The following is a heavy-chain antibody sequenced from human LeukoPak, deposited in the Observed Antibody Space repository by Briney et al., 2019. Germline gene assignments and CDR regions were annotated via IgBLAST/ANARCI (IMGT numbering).Heavy chain of an antibody. Sequence: GGSLRLSCAASGFTFSSYGMHWVRQAPGKGLEWVAVISYDGSNKYYADSVKGRFTISRDNSKNTLYLQMNSLRAEDTAVYYCVKDRLWAVAGNYYYYYGMDVWGQGTTVTVSS. J-gene: IGHJ6*02. CDR1: GFTFSSYG. CDR2: ISYDGSNK. CDR3: VKDRLWAVAGNYYYYYGMDV. V-gene: IGHV3-30*18. D-gene: IGHD6-19*01.